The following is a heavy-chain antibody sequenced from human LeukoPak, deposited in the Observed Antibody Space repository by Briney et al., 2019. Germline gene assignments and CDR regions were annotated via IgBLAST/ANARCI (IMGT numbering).Heavy chain of an antibody. CDR1: GFTFSSYE. CDR2: ISRSGSTI. J-gene: IGHJ4*02. V-gene: IGHV3-48*03. CDR3: AKDTSIGKYCTNGVCSPFDY. D-gene: IGHD2-8*01. Sequence: GGSLRLSCAASGFTFSSYEMNWVRQAPGKGLEWVSYISRSGSTIYYADSVKGRFTISRDNSRNTLYLQMISLRPEDTAVYYCAKDTSIGKYCTNGVCSPFDYWGQGTLVTVSS.